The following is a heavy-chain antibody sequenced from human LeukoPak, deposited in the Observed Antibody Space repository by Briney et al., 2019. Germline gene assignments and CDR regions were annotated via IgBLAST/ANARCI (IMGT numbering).Heavy chain of an antibody. Sequence: GGSLRLSCAASGFTSSNAWMSWVRQAPGKGLEWVGRIKSKTDGGTTDYAAPVKGRFTISRDDSKNTLYLQMNSLKTEDTAVYYCTTDTYYYDSSGYFSYFDYWGQGTLVTVSS. CDR2: IKSKTDGGTT. J-gene: IGHJ4*02. V-gene: IGHV3-15*01. D-gene: IGHD3-22*01. CDR1: GFTSSNAW. CDR3: TTDTYYYDSSGYFSYFDY.